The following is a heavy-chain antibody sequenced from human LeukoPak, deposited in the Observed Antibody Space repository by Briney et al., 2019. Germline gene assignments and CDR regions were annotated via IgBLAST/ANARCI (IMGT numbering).Heavy chain of an antibody. J-gene: IGHJ4*02. CDR2: INHSGST. D-gene: IGHD1/OR15-1a*01. Sequence: SEALSLTCAVYGGSFSGYYWSWIRQPPGKGLEWIGEINHSGSTNYNPSLKSRVTISVDTSENQFSLKLSSVTAADTAVYYCARARNKGSLFDYWGQGTLVTVSS. CDR1: GGSFSGYY. V-gene: IGHV4-34*01. CDR3: ARARNKGSLFDY.